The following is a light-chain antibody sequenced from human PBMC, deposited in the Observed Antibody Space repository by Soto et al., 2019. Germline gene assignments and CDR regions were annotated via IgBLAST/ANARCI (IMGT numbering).Light chain of an antibody. CDR3: QQYGSSGT. CDR1: QSVSSY. J-gene: IGKJ1*01. CDR2: DAS. Sequence: EIGLTQSPATLSLSPGERATLSCRASQSVSSYLAWYQQKPGQAPRLLIYDASNRATGIPARFSGSGSGTDFTLTISRLEPEDFAVYYCQQYGSSGTFGQGTKVDIK. V-gene: IGKV3-20*01.